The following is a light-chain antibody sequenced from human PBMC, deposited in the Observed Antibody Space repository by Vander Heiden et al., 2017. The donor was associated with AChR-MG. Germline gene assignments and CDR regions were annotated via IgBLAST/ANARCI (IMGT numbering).Light chain of an antibody. CDR3: CSYAGTSTL. CDR2: EGS. Sequence: QSALTQPASAAASAGQSITISYTGTSSDGGSYNLVSWYQQHPGKAPKLMIYEGSKRPSGVSNRFSGSKSGNTASLTISGLQAEDEADYYCCSYAGTSTLFGGGTKLTVL. V-gene: IGLV2-23*01. CDR1: SSDGGSYNL. J-gene: IGLJ2*01.